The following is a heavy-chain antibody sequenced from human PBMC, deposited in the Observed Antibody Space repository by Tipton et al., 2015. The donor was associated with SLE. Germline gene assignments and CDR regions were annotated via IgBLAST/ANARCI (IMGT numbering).Heavy chain of an antibody. CDR2: ISWNSGSI. Sequence: SLRLSCAASGFTFDDYAMHWVRQAPGKGLEWVSGISWNSGSIGYADSVKGRFTVSRDNAKNSLYLQMNSLRAEDTALYYCAKDIGGGIAAPGHWGQGTLVTVSS. D-gene: IGHD6-13*01. V-gene: IGHV3-9*01. CDR3: AKDIGGGIAAPGH. J-gene: IGHJ4*02. CDR1: GFTFDDYA.